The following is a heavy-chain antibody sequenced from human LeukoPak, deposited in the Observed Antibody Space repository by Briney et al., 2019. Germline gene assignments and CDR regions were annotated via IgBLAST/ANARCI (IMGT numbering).Heavy chain of an antibody. CDR1: GYTFTGYY. CDR2: INPNSGGT. V-gene: IGHV1-2*02. CDR3: ARDGDVDTAMVDFDY. J-gene: IGHJ4*02. Sequence: ASVKVSCKASGYTFTGYYMHWVRQAPGQGLEWMGWINPNSGGTNYAQKFQGRVTMTRDTSISTAYMELSRLRSDDTAVYYCARDGDVDTAMVDFDYWGQGTLVTVSS. D-gene: IGHD5-18*01.